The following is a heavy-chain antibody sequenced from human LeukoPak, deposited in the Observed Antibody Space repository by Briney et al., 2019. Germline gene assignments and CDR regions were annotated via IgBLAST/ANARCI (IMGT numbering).Heavy chain of an antibody. J-gene: IGHJ4*02. CDR1: GYTFTGYY. Sequence: ASVKVSCKASGYTFTGYYMHWVRQAPGQGLEWMGWINPNSGGTNYAQKFQGGVTMTRDTSISTAYMELSRLRSDDTAVYYCASSRILTGYYFDYWGQGTLVTVSS. CDR3: ASSRILTGYYFDY. CDR2: INPNSGGT. V-gene: IGHV1-2*02. D-gene: IGHD3-9*01.